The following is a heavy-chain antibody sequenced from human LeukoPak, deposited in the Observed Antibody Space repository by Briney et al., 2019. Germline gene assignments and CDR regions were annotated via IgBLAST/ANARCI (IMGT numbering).Heavy chain of an antibody. CDR3: THSYGFRYWFDP. V-gene: IGHV2-5*01. Sequence: SGPTLVKPTQTLTLTCTFSGFSPSTNGVTVGWIRQPPGKALECLALIYWNDDKRYSPSLKNRLTITKDTSKNQVVLTMTNMDPVDTATYYCTHSYGFRYWFDPWGQGTLVTVSS. D-gene: IGHD3-10*01. CDR1: GFSPSTNGVT. J-gene: IGHJ5*02. CDR2: IYWNDDK.